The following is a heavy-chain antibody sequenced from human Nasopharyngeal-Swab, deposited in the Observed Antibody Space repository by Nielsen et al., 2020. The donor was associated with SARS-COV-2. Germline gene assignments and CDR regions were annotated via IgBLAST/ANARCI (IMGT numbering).Heavy chain of an antibody. CDR3: AREALKELLWFGESSSYYGMDV. J-gene: IGHJ6*02. CDR2: IYYSGST. D-gene: IGHD3-10*01. V-gene: IGHV4-31*02. Sequence: WIRQPPGKGLEWIGYIYYSGSTYYNPSLKNRVTISVDTSKNQFSLKLSSVTAADTAVYYCAREALKELLWFGESSSYYGMDVWGQGTTVTVSS.